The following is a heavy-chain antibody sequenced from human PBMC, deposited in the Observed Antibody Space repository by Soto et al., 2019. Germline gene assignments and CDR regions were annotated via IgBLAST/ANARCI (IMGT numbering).Heavy chain of an antibody. J-gene: IGHJ4*02. D-gene: IGHD6-13*01. CDR1: GFTFSSYA. Sequence: GGSLRLSCAASGFTFSSYAMSWVRQAPGKGLEWVSAISRSGGSTYYADSVKGRFTISRDNSKNTLYLQMNSLRAEDTAVYYCAKLSSLINDIAAAGPDYWGQGTLVTVS. CDR2: ISRSGGST. CDR3: AKLSSLINDIAAAGPDY. V-gene: IGHV3-23*01.